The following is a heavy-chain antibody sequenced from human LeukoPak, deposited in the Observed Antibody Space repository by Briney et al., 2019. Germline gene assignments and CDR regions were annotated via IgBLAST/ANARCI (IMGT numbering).Heavy chain of an antibody. J-gene: IGHJ5*02. CDR1: GFTFSSYW. CDR3: ARSTIINWFDP. V-gene: IGHV3-74*01. D-gene: IGHD1/OR15-1a*01. Sequence: QPGGSLRLSCAASGFTFSSYWMHWVRQAPGKGLVWVSRINNDGSITTYADSVKGRFTISRDNAKNTLYLQMNSLRAEDTAVYYCARSTIINWFDPWGQGTLVTISS. CDR2: INNDGSIT.